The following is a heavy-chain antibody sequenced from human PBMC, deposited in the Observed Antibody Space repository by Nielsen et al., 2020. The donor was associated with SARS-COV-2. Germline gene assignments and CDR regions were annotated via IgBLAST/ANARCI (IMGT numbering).Heavy chain of an antibody. CDR3: ATPAIDYYGSGNEA. J-gene: IGHJ5*02. CDR2: INWNGGST. Sequence: VRQAPGKGLEWVSGINWNGGSTGYADSVKGRFTISRDNAKNSLYLQMNSLRAEDTAVYYCATPAIDYYGSGNEAWGQGTLVTVSS. V-gene: IGHV3-20*03. D-gene: IGHD3-10*01.